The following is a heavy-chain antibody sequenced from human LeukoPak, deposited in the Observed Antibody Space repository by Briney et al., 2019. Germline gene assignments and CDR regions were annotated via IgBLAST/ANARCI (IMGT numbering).Heavy chain of an antibody. CDR2: INHSGST. CDR1: GGSFSGYY. CDR3: ARHMDPYIVVVPAAHTSDYFDY. V-gene: IGHV4-34*01. Sequence: SETLSLTCAVYGGSFSGYYWSWIRQPPGKGLEWIGEINHSGSTNYNPSLKSRVTISVDTSKNQFSLKLSSVTAADTAVYYCARHMDPYIVVVPAAHTSDYFDYWGQGTLVTVSS. D-gene: IGHD2-2*01. J-gene: IGHJ4*02.